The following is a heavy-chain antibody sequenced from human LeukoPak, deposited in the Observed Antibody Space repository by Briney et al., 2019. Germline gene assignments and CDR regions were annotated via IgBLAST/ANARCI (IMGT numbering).Heavy chain of an antibody. CDR1: GDSISSLY. CDR2: IYYSGST. Sequence: SETLSLTCTVSGDSISSLYWTWIRQPPGKGLEWIGYIYYSGSTNYNPSLKSRVTMSVDTSKNQFSLKLSSVTAADTAVYYCASGSIVGVLWGWGQGTLVTVSS. J-gene: IGHJ4*02. V-gene: IGHV4-59*11. D-gene: IGHD1-26*01. CDR3: ASGSIVGVLWG.